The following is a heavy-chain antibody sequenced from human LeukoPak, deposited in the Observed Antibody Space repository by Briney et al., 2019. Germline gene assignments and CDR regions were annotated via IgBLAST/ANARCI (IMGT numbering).Heavy chain of an antibody. CDR1: GGSLSSFY. D-gene: IGHD3-22*01. CDR2: IYYSGST. Sequence: SETLSLTCTVSGGSLSSFYWSWIRQPPGKGLEWIGYIYYSGSTNYNPSLESRVTISVDTSKNQFSLKLSSVTAADTAVYYCARTILAYYYDSNGRYYFDYWGQGTLVTVSS. CDR3: ARTILAYYYDSNGRYYFDY. V-gene: IGHV4-59*01. J-gene: IGHJ4*02.